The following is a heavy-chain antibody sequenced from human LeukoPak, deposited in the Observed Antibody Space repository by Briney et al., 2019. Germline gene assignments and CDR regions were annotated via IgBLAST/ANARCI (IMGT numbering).Heavy chain of an antibody. CDR1: GFTVSSNY. V-gene: IGHV3-66*01. Sequence: GSLRLSCAASGFTVSSNYMSWVRQAPGKGLEWVSVIYSGGSTYYADSVKGRFTISRDNSKNTLYLQMNSLRAEDTAVYYCARMGLYYDSSGYYEDYWGQGTLVTVSS. CDR3: ARMGLYYDSSGYYEDY. D-gene: IGHD3-22*01. J-gene: IGHJ4*02. CDR2: IYSGGST.